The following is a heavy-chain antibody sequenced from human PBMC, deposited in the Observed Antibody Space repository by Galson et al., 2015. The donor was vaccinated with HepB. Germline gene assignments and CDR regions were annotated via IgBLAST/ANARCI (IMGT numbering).Heavy chain of an antibody. CDR1: GASISNYY. Sequence: SETLSLTCAVSGASISNYYWSWIRQPAGKGLEWIGQIYTSENTNYNPSLQSRATMSVDTSKNQFSLKLRSVTAADTAVYYCARIRWELFTFDIWGQGTMVTVSS. CDR2: IYTSENT. V-gene: IGHV4-4*07. CDR3: ARIRWELFTFDI. J-gene: IGHJ3*02. D-gene: IGHD4-23*01.